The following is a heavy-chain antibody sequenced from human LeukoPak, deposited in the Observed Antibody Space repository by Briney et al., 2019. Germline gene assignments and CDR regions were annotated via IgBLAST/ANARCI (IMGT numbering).Heavy chain of an antibody. CDR1: GFTFSSYA. CDR2: ISGSGGST. CDR3: AKHRTPWGIAVAGRGLGY. Sequence: GGSLRLSCAASGFTFSSYAMSWVRQAPGKGLEWVSAISGSGGSTYYADSVKGRFTISRDNSKNTLYLQMNSLRAEDTAVYYCAKHRTPWGIAVAGRGLGYWGHGSLVT. J-gene: IGHJ4*01. V-gene: IGHV3-23*01. D-gene: IGHD6-19*01.